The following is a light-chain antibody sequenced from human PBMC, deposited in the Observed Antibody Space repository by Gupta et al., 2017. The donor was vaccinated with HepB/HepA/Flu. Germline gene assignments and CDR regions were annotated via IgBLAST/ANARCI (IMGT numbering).Light chain of an antibody. CDR3: QAWDSSYVV. Sequence: SFEPTQPPPVSVSPGQTASITCSGDKLGDKYACWYQQKPGQSPVLVIYQDSKRPAGIPERFSGSNSGNTATLTIRVTQAMDEADYYCQAWDSSYVVFGGGTKLTVL. J-gene: IGLJ2*01. V-gene: IGLV3-1*01. CDR2: QDS. CDR1: KLGDKY.